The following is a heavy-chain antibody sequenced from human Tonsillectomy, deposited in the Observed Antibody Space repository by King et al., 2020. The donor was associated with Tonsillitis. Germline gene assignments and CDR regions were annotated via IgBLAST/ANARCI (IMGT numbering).Heavy chain of an antibody. D-gene: IGHD2-2*02. Sequence: VQLVESGGGVVQPGRSLRLSCAASGSTFSTYAMHWVRQAPGKGLEWVAVISYDGRHKYYADSVKGRFTISRDNSKNAFLEMNSLRIEDTAVYYCTRHPPVACYKKYKYVLDVWGQGTTVTVSS. CDR3: TRHPPVACYKKYKYVLDV. CDR2: ISYDGRHK. J-gene: IGHJ6*02. V-gene: IGHV3-30*04. CDR1: GSTFSTYA.